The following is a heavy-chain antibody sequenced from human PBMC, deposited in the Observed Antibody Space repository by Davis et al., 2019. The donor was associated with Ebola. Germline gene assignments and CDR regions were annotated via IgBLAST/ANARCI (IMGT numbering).Heavy chain of an antibody. CDR2: INHSGST. Sequence: GSLRLSCTVSGGSISSYYWSWIRQPPGKGLEWIGEINHSGSTNYNPSLKSRVTISVDTSKNQFSLKLSSVTAADTAVYYCARPRYYYDSSGYYGYWGQGTLVTVSS. CDR3: ARPRYYYDSSGYYGY. CDR1: GGSISSYY. J-gene: IGHJ4*02. D-gene: IGHD3-22*01. V-gene: IGHV4-34*01.